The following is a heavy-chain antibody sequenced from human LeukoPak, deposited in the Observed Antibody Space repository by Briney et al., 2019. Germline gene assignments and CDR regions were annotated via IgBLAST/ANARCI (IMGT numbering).Heavy chain of an antibody. Sequence: GGSLRLSCAASGFTFSDYYMSWIRQAPGKGLEWVSYISSSGSTIYYADSVKGRFTISRDNAKNTLYLQMNSLRVEDTAVYYCALPLWFGDFGFDPWGQGTLVTVSS. CDR3: ALPLWFGDFGFDP. J-gene: IGHJ5*02. D-gene: IGHD3-10*01. CDR1: GFTFSDYY. CDR2: ISSSGSTI. V-gene: IGHV3-11*04.